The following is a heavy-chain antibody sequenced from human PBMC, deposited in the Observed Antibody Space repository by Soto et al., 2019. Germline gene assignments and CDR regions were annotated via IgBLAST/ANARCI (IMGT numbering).Heavy chain of an antibody. CDR3: AKGGKRVPYGMDV. Sequence: GGSLRLSCAASGFTFSSYGMHWVRQAPGKGLEWVAVISYDGSNKYYADSVKGRFTISRDNSKNTLYLQMNSLRAEDTAVYYCAKGGKRVPYGMDVWGQGTTVTVSS. J-gene: IGHJ6*02. CDR1: GFTFSSYG. CDR2: ISYDGSNK. D-gene: IGHD3-16*01. V-gene: IGHV3-30*18.